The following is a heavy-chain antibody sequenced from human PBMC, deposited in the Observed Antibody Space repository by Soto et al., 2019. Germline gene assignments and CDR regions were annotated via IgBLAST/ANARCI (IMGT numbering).Heavy chain of an antibody. J-gene: IGHJ4*02. CDR1: GYNFNGYD. Sequence: SSVKVSCKASGYNFNGYDVHWVRQAPGQGLEWMGWINPNSGGTKYAQKFQGRVTMTRDTSISTAYMELRRVRSDDTAVYYCARPNLGDLDYWGQGTLVTVSS. CDR3: ARPNLGDLDY. V-gene: IGHV1-2*02. D-gene: IGHD3-16*01. CDR2: INPNSGGT.